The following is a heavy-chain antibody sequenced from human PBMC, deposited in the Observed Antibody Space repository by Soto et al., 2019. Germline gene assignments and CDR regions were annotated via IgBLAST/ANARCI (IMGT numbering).Heavy chain of an antibody. Sequence: GASVKVSCKVSGYTLTELSMHWVRQAPGKGLEWMGGFDPEDGETIYAQKFQGRVTMTEDTSTDTAYMELSSLRSEDTAVYYCATLYGSGSYYKKNWFDPWGQGTLVTVSS. CDR1: GYTLTELS. D-gene: IGHD3-10*01. CDR3: ATLYGSGSYYKKNWFDP. V-gene: IGHV1-24*01. CDR2: FDPEDGET. J-gene: IGHJ5*02.